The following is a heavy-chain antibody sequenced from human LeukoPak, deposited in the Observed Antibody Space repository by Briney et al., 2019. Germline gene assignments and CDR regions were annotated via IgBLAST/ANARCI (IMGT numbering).Heavy chain of an antibody. D-gene: IGHD6-19*01. CDR3: AKIAVSGLWYFEL. V-gene: IGHV3-21*04. CDR1: GFAFSSYT. Sequence: GGSLRLSCAASGFAFSSYTMNWVRQAPGKGLEWVSSISGSTNYIYFADSVKGRFTISRDNAKNSLYLQMNSLRAEDTAVYYCAKIAVSGLWYFELWGRGTLVT. J-gene: IGHJ2*01. CDR2: ISGSTNYI.